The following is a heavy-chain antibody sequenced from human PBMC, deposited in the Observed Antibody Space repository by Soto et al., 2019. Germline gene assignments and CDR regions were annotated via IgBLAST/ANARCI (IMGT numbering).Heavy chain of an antibody. CDR1: GFTFSSSW. V-gene: IGHV3-7*01. D-gene: IGHD5-12*01. CDR3: LGGGGWEAEN. J-gene: IGHJ4*02. Sequence: EVQLVESAGGLVQPGGSLRLSCASSGFTFSSSWMTWVRQAPGKGLDWVAIIKEDGSVKQYVDSVKGRFTISGDNAKNLLYLQMNSLRVEDSAVYYCLGGGGWEAENWGQGTLVTVSS. CDR2: IKEDGSVK.